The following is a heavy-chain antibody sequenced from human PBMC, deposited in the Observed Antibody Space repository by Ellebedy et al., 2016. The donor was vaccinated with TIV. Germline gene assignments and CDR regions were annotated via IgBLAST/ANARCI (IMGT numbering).Heavy chain of an antibody. CDR1: GLTFSSYA. CDR3: ATQRIGYLDY. D-gene: IGHD2-21*01. Sequence: GESLKISCVASGLTFSSYAIHWVRQTPGRGLESVALIWYDGNKEYYADSVKGRFSISRDNFNNTVDLQMDSLRVEDTAVYYCATQRIGYLDYWGRGTLVTVSS. CDR2: IWYDGNKE. V-gene: IGHV3-33*01. J-gene: IGHJ4*02.